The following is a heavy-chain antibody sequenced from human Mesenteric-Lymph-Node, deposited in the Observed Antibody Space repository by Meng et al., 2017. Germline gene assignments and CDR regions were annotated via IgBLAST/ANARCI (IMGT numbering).Heavy chain of an antibody. CDR3: ARTTIGY. Sequence: GGSLRLSCAASGFTFDDYAMHWVRQAPGKGLEWVSGISWNSGSIGYADSVKGRFTISRDNSKNTLYLQMNSLRAEDTAVYYCARTTIGYWGQGTLVTVSS. CDR2: ISWNSGSI. J-gene: IGHJ4*02. CDR1: GFTFDDYA. V-gene: IGHV3-9*01. D-gene: IGHD1-7*01.